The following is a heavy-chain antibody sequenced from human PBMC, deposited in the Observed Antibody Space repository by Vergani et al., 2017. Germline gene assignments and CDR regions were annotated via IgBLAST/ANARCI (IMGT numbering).Heavy chain of an antibody. V-gene: IGHV3-30*03. D-gene: IGHD3-10*01. Sequence: QVQLAESGGGRVQPGRSLRLSCAASGFSFSSHAIHWVRQAPGKGLEWVAVISNDGSKKYYADSVKGRFTISRDNSKNTLDLQMKSLRTQDTAVYYCATAGSVTSGSLQYNFYMDVWGKGTTVTVS. CDR1: GFSFSSHA. J-gene: IGHJ6*03. CDR2: ISNDGSKK. CDR3: ATAGSVTSGSLQYNFYMDV.